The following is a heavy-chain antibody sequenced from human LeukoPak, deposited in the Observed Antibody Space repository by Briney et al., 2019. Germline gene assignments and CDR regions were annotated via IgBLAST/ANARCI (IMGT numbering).Heavy chain of an antibody. CDR3: ATDRKAYGS. V-gene: IGHV3-30*03. Sequence: GRSLRLSCAASGFTFSSYGMHWVRQAPGKGLEWVAVISYDGSNKYYADSVKGRFTISRDNSKNTLYLQMNSLRAEDTAVFYCATDRKAYGSWGQGTLVTVSS. CDR1: GFTFSSYG. D-gene: IGHD2-15*01. J-gene: IGHJ4*02. CDR2: ISYDGSNK.